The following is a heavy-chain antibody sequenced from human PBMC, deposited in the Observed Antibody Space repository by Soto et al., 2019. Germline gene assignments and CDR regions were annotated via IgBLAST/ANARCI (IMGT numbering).Heavy chain of an antibody. CDR2: IYHSGST. V-gene: IGHV4-4*02. CDR3: ARDYPRDYYGMDV. Sequence: SETLSLTCAVSGGSISSSNWWSWVRQPPGKGLEWIGEIYHSGSTNYNPSLKSRVTISVDKSKNQFSLKLSSVTAADTAVYYCARDYPRDYYGMDVWGQGTTVTV. J-gene: IGHJ6*02. CDR1: GGSISSSNW.